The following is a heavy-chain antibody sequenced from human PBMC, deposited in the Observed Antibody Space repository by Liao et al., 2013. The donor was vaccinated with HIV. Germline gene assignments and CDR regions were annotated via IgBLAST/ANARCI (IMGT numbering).Heavy chain of an antibody. D-gene: IGHD5-24*01. CDR3: AGGDGYNDDVFDI. Sequence: QLQLQESGPGLVKPSETLSLTCTVSGGSISSFQWNWIRQPAGKGLEWIGRIYTSGSTNYNPSLKSRVTMSVDTSKNQFSLKLTSVTAADTAVYYCAGGDGYNDDVFDIWGQGTMVTVSS. CDR2: IYTSGST. J-gene: IGHJ3*02. V-gene: IGHV4-4*07. CDR1: GGSISSFQ.